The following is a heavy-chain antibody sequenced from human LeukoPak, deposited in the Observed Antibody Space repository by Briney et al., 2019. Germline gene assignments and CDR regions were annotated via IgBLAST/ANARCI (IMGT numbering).Heavy chain of an antibody. CDR3: AGSEYSSSSGWFDP. Sequence: ASVKVSCKASGGTFSSYAISWVRQAPGQGLEWMGGIIPIFGTANYAQKFQGRVTITTDESTSTAYMELSSLRSEDTAVYYCAGSEYSSSSGWFDPWGQGTLVTVSS. V-gene: IGHV1-69*05. J-gene: IGHJ5*02. CDR1: GGTFSSYA. CDR2: IIPIFGTA. D-gene: IGHD6-6*01.